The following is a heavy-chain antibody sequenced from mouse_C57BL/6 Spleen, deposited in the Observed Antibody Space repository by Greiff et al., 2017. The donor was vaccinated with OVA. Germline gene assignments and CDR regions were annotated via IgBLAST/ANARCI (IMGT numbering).Heavy chain of an antibody. Sequence: VHVKQSGPELVKPGASVKMSCKASGYTFTDYNMHWVKQSHGKSLEWIGYINPNNGGTSYNQKFKGKATLTVNKSSSTAYMELRSLTSEDSAVYYCAREIGGLRRGDYWGQGTSVTVSS. CDR2: INPNNGGT. D-gene: IGHD2-4*01. V-gene: IGHV1-22*01. J-gene: IGHJ4*01. CDR1: GYTFTDYN. CDR3: AREIGGLRRGDY.